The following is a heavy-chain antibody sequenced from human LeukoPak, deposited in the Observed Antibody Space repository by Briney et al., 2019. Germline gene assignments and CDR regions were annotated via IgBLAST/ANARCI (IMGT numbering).Heavy chain of an antibody. D-gene: IGHD6-6*01. CDR2: ISGSGGST. V-gene: IGHV3-23*01. J-gene: IGHJ3*02. CDR1: GFTFSSYA. Sequence: GGSLRLSCAASGFTFSSYAMSWVRQAPGKGLEWVSTISGSGGSTYYAGSVKGRFTISRDNSKNTLYLQMNSLRAEDTAVYYCAKGREYSSSFDAFDIWGQGTMVAVSS. CDR3: AKGREYSSSFDAFDI.